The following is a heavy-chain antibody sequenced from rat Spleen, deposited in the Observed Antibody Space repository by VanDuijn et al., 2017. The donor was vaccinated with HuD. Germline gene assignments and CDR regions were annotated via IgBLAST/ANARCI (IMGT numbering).Heavy chain of an antibody. CDR3: ARYQDTYGHVGIFDY. CDR2: IDFSGST. Sequence: EVQLQESGPGLVKPSHSLSLTCSVTGYSITSNYWGWIRKFPGNKMEWIGYIDFSGSTGYNPSLKSRISITRDQSKNQFFQQLNSVTTENTSTYYCARYQDTYGHVGIFDYWGQGVRVTVSP. D-gene: IGHD2-5*01. V-gene: IGHV3-1*01. CDR1: GYSITSNY. J-gene: IGHJ2*01.